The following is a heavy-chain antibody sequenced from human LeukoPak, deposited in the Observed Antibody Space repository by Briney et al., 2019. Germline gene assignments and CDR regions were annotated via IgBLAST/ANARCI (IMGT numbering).Heavy chain of an antibody. CDR2: ISSNGGST. CDR3: ARDYGNGVNWFDP. CDR1: GFTFSSYA. J-gene: IGHJ5*02. V-gene: IGHV3-64*01. D-gene: IGHD4-17*01. Sequence: GGSLGLSCAASGFTFSSYAMHWVRQAPGKGLEYVSAISSNGGSTYYANSVKGRFTISRDNSKNTLYLQMGSLRAEDMAVYYCARDYGNGVNWFDPWGQGTLVTVSS.